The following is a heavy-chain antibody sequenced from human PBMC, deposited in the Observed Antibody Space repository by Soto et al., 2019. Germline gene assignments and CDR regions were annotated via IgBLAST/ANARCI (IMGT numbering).Heavy chain of an antibody. D-gene: IGHD6-19*01. CDR2: IYIDGST. V-gene: IGHV3-53*01. CDR1: GFTVSGNS. CDR3: ARDGGSGTAVAGIQYSGMDV. J-gene: IGHJ6*02. Sequence: EVQLVDSGGDLIQPGGSLRLPCGASGFTVSGNSLSWVRQAPGKGLEWVSYIYIDGSTNYADSVRGRFTLTRNNSKNTLYLQMNNLRGEDTAVYYCARDGGSGTAVAGIQYSGMDVWGQGTTVTVSS.